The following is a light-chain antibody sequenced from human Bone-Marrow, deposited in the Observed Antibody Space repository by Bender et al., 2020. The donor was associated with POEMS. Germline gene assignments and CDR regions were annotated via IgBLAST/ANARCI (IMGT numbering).Light chain of an antibody. CDR3: QSYDISLSGWV. J-gene: IGLJ3*02. CDR2: NNE. Sequence: QSVLTQLPSVSGAPGQTVTISCTGTSSNMGAGYGVNWYQQLPGTAPKLLIYNNEYRPSGVPDRISGSKSGTSASLAITGLQAEDEADYSCQSYDISLSGWVFGGGTKLTAL. V-gene: IGLV1-40*01. CDR1: SSNMGAGYG.